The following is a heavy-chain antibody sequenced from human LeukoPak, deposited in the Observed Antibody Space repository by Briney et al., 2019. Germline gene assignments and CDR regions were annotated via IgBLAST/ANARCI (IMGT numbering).Heavy chain of an antibody. J-gene: IGHJ4*02. D-gene: IGHD2-2*01. Sequence: PGGSLRLSCAASGFTFSIYSMNWVRQAPGKGLEWVSSISGSTSYMFYADSVKGRFTISRDNAKSSVYLQMNSLRAEDTGVYYCARDRGVVAPAAYFDYWGREPWSPSPQ. V-gene: IGHV3-21*03. CDR3: ARDRGVVAPAAYFDY. CDR2: ISGSTSYM. CDR1: GFTFSIYS.